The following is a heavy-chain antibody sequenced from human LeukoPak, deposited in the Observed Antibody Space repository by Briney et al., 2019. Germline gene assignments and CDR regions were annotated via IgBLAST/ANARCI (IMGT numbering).Heavy chain of an antibody. CDR2: IYTSGST. D-gene: IGHD2-21*02. V-gene: IGHV4-4*09. J-gene: IGHJ4*02. Sequence: PSETLSLTCTVSGGSISSYYWSWIRQPPGKGLEWIGYIYTSGSTNYNPSLKSRVTISVDTSKNQFSLKLSSVTAADTAVYYCARGSGDCGRYYFDYWGQGTLVTVSS. CDR1: GGSISSYY. CDR3: ARGSGDCGRYYFDY.